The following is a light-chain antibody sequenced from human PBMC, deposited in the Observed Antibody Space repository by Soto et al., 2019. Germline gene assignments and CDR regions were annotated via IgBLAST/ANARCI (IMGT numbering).Light chain of an antibody. V-gene: IGKV1-9*01. Sequence: DIQMTQSPSSLSASVGDRVTITCRASQSIGSWLAWHQQKPGKAPKLLIYPASTLQSGVPSRFSGSGSGTEFTLTISSLQPEDFATYHCQQVNDYPITFGQGTRLEIK. CDR3: QQVNDYPIT. CDR1: QSIGSW. CDR2: PAS. J-gene: IGKJ5*01.